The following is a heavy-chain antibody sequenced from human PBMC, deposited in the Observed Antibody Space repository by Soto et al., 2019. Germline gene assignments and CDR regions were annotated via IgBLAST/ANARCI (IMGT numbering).Heavy chain of an antibody. J-gene: IGHJ4*02. CDR3: ARGHKSGRYSSSSSFFDY. CDR1: GGSISSGGYY. V-gene: IGHV4-31*03. CDR2: IYYSGST. D-gene: IGHD6-6*01. Sequence: QVQLQESGPGLVKPSQTLSLTCTVSGGSISSGGYYWSWIRQHPGKGLEWIGYIYYSGSTYYNPSLKSRVTISVDTSKNQFSLKLSSVTAADTAVYYCARGHKSGRYSSSSSFFDYWGQGTLVTVSS.